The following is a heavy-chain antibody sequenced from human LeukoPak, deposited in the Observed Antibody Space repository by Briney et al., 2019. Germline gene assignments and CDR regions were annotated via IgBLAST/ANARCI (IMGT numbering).Heavy chain of an antibody. J-gene: IGHJ4*02. D-gene: IGHD5-24*01. CDR1: GFIFSDYS. CDR3: ARDSSDGYNSGVFY. Sequence: GGSLRLSCAASGFIFSDYSMNWVRQAPGKGLEWVSSISRSSSYIYNADSVKGRFTISRDNAKNSLYLQMNSLRAEDTAVYYCARDSSDGYNSGVFYWGQGTLVTVSS. CDR2: ISRSSSYI. V-gene: IGHV3-21*01.